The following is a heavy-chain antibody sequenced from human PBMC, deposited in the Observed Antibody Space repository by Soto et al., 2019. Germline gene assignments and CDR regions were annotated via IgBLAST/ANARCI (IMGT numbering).Heavy chain of an antibody. CDR3: ARGRIVVVPAARGFYYYYGMDV. D-gene: IGHD2-2*01. CDR1: GGSFSGYY. J-gene: IGHJ6*02. Sequence: SETLSLTCAVYGGSFSGYYWSWIRQPPGKGLEWIGEINHSGGTNYNPSLKSRVTISVDTSKNQFSLKLSSVTAADTAVYYCARGRIVVVPAARGFYYYYGMDVWGQGTTVTVSS. CDR2: INHSGGT. V-gene: IGHV4-34*01.